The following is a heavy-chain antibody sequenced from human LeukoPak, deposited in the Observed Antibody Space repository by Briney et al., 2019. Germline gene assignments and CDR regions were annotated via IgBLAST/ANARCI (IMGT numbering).Heavy chain of an antibody. CDR2: INPSGGIT. CDR1: GYTFTSYY. J-gene: IGHJ4*02. Sequence: ASVKVSCKASGYTFTSYYMHWVRQAPGQGLEGMGIINPSGGITNYAQKFQGRVTMTRDTSTSTVYMELSSLRSEDTAVYYCAREWNDAVYWGQGTLVTVSS. CDR3: AREWNDAVY. V-gene: IGHV1-46*01. D-gene: IGHD1-1*01.